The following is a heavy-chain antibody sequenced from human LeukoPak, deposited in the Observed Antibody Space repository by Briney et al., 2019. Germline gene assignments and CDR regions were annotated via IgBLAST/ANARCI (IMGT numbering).Heavy chain of an antibody. V-gene: IGHV1-18*01. J-gene: IGHJ6*02. Sequence: ASVKVSCKASGYTFTSYGISWVRQAPGQGLEWMGWISAYNGNTNYAQKLQGGVTMTTDTPTSTAYMELRSLRSDDTAVYYCARCRDSSSCSYGMDVWGQGTTVTVSS. CDR3: ARCRDSSSCSYGMDV. CDR1: GYTFTSYG. CDR2: ISAYNGNT. D-gene: IGHD6-13*01.